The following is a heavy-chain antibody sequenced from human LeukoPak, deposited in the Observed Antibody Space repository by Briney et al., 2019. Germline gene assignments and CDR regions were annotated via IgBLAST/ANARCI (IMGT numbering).Heavy chain of an antibody. Sequence: GGSLRLSCAASGFTFSSYAMSWVRQAPGKGLEWVSAISGSGGSTFYADSVKGRFTISRDNSENTLYLQVNSLRAEDTAVYFCAKCSGSWYSLDFRGQGTLVTVSS. D-gene: IGHD6-13*01. V-gene: IGHV3-23*01. J-gene: IGHJ4*02. CDR3: AKCSGSWYSLDF. CDR1: GFTFSSYA. CDR2: ISGSGGST.